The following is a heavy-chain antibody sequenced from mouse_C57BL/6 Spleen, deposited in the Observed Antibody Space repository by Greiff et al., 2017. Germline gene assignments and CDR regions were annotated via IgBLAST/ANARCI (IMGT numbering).Heavy chain of an antibody. CDR1: GFNIKDDY. Sequence: EVQLQQSGAELVRPGASVKLSCTASGFNIKDDYMHWVKQRPEQGLEWIGWIDPENGDTEYASKFQGKATITADTSSNPAYLQLSSLTSEDTAVYYCTTITTVVATHWGQGTSVTVSS. D-gene: IGHD1-1*01. J-gene: IGHJ4*01. V-gene: IGHV14-4*01. CDR2: IDPENGDT. CDR3: TTITTVVATH.